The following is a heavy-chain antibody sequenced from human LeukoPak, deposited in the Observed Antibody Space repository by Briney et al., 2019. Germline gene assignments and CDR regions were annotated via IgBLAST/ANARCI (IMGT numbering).Heavy chain of an antibody. J-gene: IGHJ6*02. V-gene: IGHV3-7*01. D-gene: IGHD6-13*01. CDR3: ARDHQNSSSWYQLISQGKYYYYGMDV. Sequence: PGGSLRLSCAASGFTFSSYWMSWVRQAPGKGLEWVANIKQDGSEKYYVDSVKGRFTISRDNAKNSLYLQMNSLRAEDTAVYYCARDHQNSSSWYQLISQGKYYYYGMDVWGQGTTDTVSS. CDR2: IKQDGSEK. CDR1: GFTFSSYW.